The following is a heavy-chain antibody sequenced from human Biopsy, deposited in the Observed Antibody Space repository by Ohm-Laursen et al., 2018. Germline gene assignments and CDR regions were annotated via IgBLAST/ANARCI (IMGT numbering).Heavy chain of an antibody. CDR2: INTSGGST. CDR1: GFTFSSYA. J-gene: IGHJ4*02. CDR3: AKPADSYGSEFYFDY. V-gene: IGHV3-23*01. D-gene: IGHD4-17*01. Sequence: SLRLSCTASGFTFSSYAMTWVRQAPGKGLEWVSVINTSGGSTHYAVSVKGRFTISRDNSKNTLYLRMNSLRAEDTAVYYCAKPADSYGSEFYFDYWGQGTLVTVSP.